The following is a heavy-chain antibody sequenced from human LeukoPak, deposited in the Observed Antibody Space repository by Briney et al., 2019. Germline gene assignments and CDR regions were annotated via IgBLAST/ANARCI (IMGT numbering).Heavy chain of an antibody. CDR1: GGSISSYY. D-gene: IGHD3-22*01. V-gene: IGHV4-59*01. CDR2: IYYSGST. CDR3: AINYYDAGAFDI. J-gene: IGHJ3*02. Sequence: PSETLSLTCTVSGGSISSYYWSWIRQPPGKGLEWIGYIYYSGSTNYNPSLKSRVTISVDTSKNQFSLKLSSVTAADTAVYYCAINYYDAGAFDIWGQETMVTVSS.